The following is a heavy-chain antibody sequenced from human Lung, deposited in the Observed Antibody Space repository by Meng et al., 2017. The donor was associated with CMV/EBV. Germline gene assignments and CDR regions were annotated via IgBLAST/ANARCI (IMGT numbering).Heavy chain of an antibody. V-gene: IGHV4-39*07. CDR1: GGSFSSSSYY. D-gene: IGHD5-24*01. CDR3: VTETGYNYDN. Sequence: QEVGPVAVQASGTLSLTCRVFGGSFSSSSYYWGWIRQSPGKGLEWIGSIYFSGNTYYNPSLKSRVTMSVGTAQNKFSLTLRSVTAADTAVYYCVTETGYNYDNWGQGALVTVSS. J-gene: IGHJ4*02. CDR2: IYFSGNT.